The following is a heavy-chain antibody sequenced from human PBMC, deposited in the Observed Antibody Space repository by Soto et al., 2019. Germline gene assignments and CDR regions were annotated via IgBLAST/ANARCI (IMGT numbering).Heavy chain of an antibody. V-gene: IGHV1-46*01. J-gene: IGHJ2*01. CDR1: GYTITRHW. Sequence: QVQLVQSGAEVKKPGASVKVSCKASGYTITRHWMHWVRQAPGQGLEWMGVINPSGDSTIYAQKFQGRVTMTRDTSTSTVYMELSSLRSDDTAMYYCARDNSYDSGGAKGWYFALWGRGTLVTVSS. CDR3: ARDNSYDSGGAKGWYFAL. D-gene: IGHD3-22*01. CDR2: INPSGDST.